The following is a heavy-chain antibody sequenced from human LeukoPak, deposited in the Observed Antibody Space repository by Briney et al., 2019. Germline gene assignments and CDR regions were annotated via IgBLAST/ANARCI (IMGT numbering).Heavy chain of an antibody. Sequence: SETLSLTCTVSGDSIGSHYWSWIRQPPGKGLEWIGYIFYVGSINYNPSLKSRVTISVDTSKNQFSLKLNSVTAADTAVYYCARDYYDSRGEAFDIWGQGTMVTVSS. CDR2: IFYVGSI. CDR3: ARDYYDSRGEAFDI. CDR1: GDSIGSHY. V-gene: IGHV4-59*11. J-gene: IGHJ3*02. D-gene: IGHD3-22*01.